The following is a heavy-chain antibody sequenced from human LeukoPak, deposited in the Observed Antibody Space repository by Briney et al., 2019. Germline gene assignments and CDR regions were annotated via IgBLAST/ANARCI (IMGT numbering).Heavy chain of an antibody. V-gene: IGHV3-7*01. CDR3: ARDKVVGATLFDY. J-gene: IGHJ4*02. Sequence: PGGSLRLSCAASGFTFSSYWMSWVRQAPGKGLEWVANINRDGSEKYYVDSVKGRFTISRDNAKNSLYLQMNSLRAEDTAVYYCARDKVVGATLFDYWGQGALVTVSS. D-gene: IGHD1-26*01. CDR2: INRDGSEK. CDR1: GFTFSSYW.